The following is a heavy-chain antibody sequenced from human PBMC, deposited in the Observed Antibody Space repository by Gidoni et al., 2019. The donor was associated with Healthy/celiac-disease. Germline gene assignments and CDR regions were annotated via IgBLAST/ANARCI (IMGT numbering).Heavy chain of an antibody. CDR1: GFPFSLYS. V-gene: IGHV3-7*01. D-gene: IGHD2-15*01. J-gene: IGHJ4*02. Sequence: EMQLVESGGALVQPGGSLRLPCAAAGFPFSLYSMGWVRQAPGTGLEWVGKIKQDGSERYYVDSVKGRFTISRDNAKNSLYLQMNSLRAEDTAAYYCARGNIVDEWGQGTLVTVSS. CDR3: ARGNIVDE. CDR2: IKQDGSER.